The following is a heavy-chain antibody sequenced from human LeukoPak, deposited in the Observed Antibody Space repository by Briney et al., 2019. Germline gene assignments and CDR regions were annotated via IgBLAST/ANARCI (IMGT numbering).Heavy chain of an antibody. D-gene: IGHD1-26*01. V-gene: IGHV4-59*08. CDR2: IYYSGST. Sequence: NPSETLSLTCTVSGGSISSYYWSRIRQPPGKGLEWIGYIYYSGSTNYNPSLKSRVTVSVDTSKNQFSLKLSSVTAADTAVYYCARHSSGSYVLAYGGLDYWGQGTLVTVSS. CDR3: ARHSSGSYVLAYGGLDY. J-gene: IGHJ4*02. CDR1: GGSISSYY.